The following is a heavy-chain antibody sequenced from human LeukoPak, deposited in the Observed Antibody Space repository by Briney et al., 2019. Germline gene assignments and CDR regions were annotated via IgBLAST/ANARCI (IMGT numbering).Heavy chain of an antibody. CDR2: INPYSGDT. CDR3: ARDQGSLTRSWYTGY. Sequence: ASVKVSCKASGGTFSSYTISWVRQAPGQGLEWMGRINPYSGDTNFAQKFQGRVTMTRDTSITTAYMDLSSLTPDDTAVYFCARDQGSLTRSWYTGYWGQGTQVTVSS. CDR1: GGTFSSYT. J-gene: IGHJ4*02. V-gene: IGHV1-2*06. D-gene: IGHD6-13*01.